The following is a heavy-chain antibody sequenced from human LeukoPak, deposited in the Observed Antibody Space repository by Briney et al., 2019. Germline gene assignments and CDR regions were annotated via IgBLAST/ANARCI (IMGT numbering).Heavy chain of an antibody. CDR2: INPNSGCT. Sequence: ASVKVSCKASRYTFTGYYIHWVRQAPGQGLEWMGWINPNSGCTNYAQKFQGRVTMTRDTSINTAYMELSRLRSDDTAVYYCARAVAAAGTGAEYFQHWGQGTLVTVSS. CDR3: ARAVAAAGTGAEYFQH. J-gene: IGHJ1*01. V-gene: IGHV1-2*02. D-gene: IGHD6-13*01. CDR1: RYTFTGYY.